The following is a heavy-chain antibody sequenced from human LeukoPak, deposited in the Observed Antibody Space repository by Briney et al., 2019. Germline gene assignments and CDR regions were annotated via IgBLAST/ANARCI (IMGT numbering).Heavy chain of an antibody. CDR2: ISTSGTSK. V-gene: IGHV3-11*01. CDR1: GFTFSDYY. CDR3: ARGEIVGHS. Sequence: GGSLRLSCAASGFTFSDYYMSWIRQAPGKGLEWVSYISTSGTSKYSADSVRGRFTISRDNAKNSLYLQMNSLRAEDTAVYYCARGEIVGHSWGQGTLVTVSS. D-gene: IGHD3-22*01. J-gene: IGHJ4*02.